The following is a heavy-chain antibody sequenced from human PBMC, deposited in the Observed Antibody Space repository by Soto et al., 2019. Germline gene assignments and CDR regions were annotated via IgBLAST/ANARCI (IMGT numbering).Heavy chain of an antibody. CDR1: GLTFGSRA. CDR2: ITDTGGDA. J-gene: IGHJ4*02. D-gene: IGHD3-10*01. V-gene: IGHV3-23*01. CDR3: VRVSKVSHPGRRIFHF. Sequence: GGSLRLSCVASGLTFGSRAMSWVRQSPGEGLEWVSTITDTGGDAKYADSVRGRFAISRDNSKNTLYLQMSALRAEDSAIYFCVRVSKVSHPGRRIFHFWGPGTLVSLFS.